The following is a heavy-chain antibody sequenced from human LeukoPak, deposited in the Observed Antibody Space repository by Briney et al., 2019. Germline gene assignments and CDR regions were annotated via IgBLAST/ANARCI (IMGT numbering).Heavy chain of an antibody. J-gene: IGHJ4*02. CDR2: IYYSGST. Sequence: PSETLSLTCTVSGGSISSSSYYWGWLRQPPGKGLEWIGSIYYSGSTYYNPSLKSRVTISVDTSNNQFSLKLSSVTAADTAVYYCARRATSVSGWLEGIFDYWGQGTLVTVSS. CDR1: GGSISSSSYY. V-gene: IGHV4-39*07. D-gene: IGHD6-19*01. CDR3: ARRATSVSGWLEGIFDY.